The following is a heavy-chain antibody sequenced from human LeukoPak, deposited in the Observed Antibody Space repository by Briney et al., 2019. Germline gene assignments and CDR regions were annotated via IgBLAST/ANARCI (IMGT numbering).Heavy chain of an antibody. D-gene: IGHD6-19*01. CDR1: GYSISSGFY. CDR3: ARRAYMSGWLFEY. CDR2: IYHSGST. Sequence: SETLSPTCAVSGYSISSGFYWGWIRQPPGGGLGGIRTIYHSGSTFYTPSLKSRVTISVDTSPNQFSLKLSSATAATTALYFSARRAYMSGWLFEYWRQGTLVSVSS. V-gene: IGHV4-38-2*01. J-gene: IGHJ4*02.